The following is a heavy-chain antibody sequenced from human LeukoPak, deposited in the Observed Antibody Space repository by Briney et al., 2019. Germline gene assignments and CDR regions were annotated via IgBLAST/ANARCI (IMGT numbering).Heavy chain of an antibody. J-gene: IGHJ4*02. Sequence: PGGSLRLTCAASGFTFSKSWMSWVRQAPGKGLEWVANIKEDGTEIYYMDSVKGRFTISRDNAKNSLYLQMNSLRAEDTAVYYCARDGRPLDYWGQGTLVTVSS. V-gene: IGHV3-7*01. D-gene: IGHD1-26*01. CDR1: GFTFSKSW. CDR3: ARDGRPLDY. CDR2: IKEDGTEI.